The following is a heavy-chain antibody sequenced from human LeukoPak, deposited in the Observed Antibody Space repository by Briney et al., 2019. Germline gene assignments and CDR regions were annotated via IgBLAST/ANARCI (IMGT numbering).Heavy chain of an antibody. V-gene: IGHV1-2*02. CDR1: GYTFTGYY. J-gene: IGHJ3*02. D-gene: IGHD6-13*01. CDR3: ATFVGIAAAGTSGAFDI. Sequence: ASVKVSCKASGYTFTGYYMHWVRQAPGQGLEWMGWINPNSGGTNYAQKFQGRVTMTRDTSISTAYMELSRLRSDDTAVYYCATFVGIAAAGTSGAFDIWGQGTMVTVSS. CDR2: INPNSGGT.